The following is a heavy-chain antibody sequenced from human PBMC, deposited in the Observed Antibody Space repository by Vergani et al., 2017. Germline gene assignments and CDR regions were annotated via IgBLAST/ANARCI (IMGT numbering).Heavy chain of an antibody. CDR3: ARDLGGYSGYGENWFDP. D-gene: IGHD5-12*01. Sequence: QVQLVQSGAEVKKPGSSVKVSCKASGGTFSSYAISWVRQAPGQGLEWMGGTIPICGTANYAQKFQGRVTITADESTSTAYMELSSLRSEDTAVYYCARDLGGYSGYGENWFDPWGQGTLVTVSS. CDR2: TIPICGTA. CDR1: GGTFSSYA. V-gene: IGHV1-69*12. J-gene: IGHJ5*02.